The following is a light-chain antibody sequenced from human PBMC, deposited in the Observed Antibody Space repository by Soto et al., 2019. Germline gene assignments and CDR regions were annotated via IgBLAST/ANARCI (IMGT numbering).Light chain of an antibody. V-gene: IGLV2-8*01. CDR1: SSDVGGYNY. CDR2: EVN. Sequence: SVLTQPPSASGSPGQSVAISCTGTSSDVGGYNYVSWYQQHPGKAPKLMIYEVNKRPSGVPDRFSGSKSGNTASLTVSGLQAEDEADYYCSSYAGSSNVFGTGTQVTVL. J-gene: IGLJ1*01. CDR3: SSYAGSSNV.